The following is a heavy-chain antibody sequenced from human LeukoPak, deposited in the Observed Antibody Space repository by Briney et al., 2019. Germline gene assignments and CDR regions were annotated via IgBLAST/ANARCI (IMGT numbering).Heavy chain of an antibody. J-gene: IGHJ4*02. V-gene: IGHV3-21*01. Sequence: PGGSLRRSCAASGFTFSTSTMSWVRQAPGKGLEWVSSLSGSSSYIYYADSVKGRFTISRDNAKKSLYLQMDSLRAEDTAIYFCATEWALAQNWGQGTLVTVSS. CDR3: ATEWALAQN. CDR2: LSGSSSYI. CDR1: GFTFSTST. D-gene: IGHD1-26*01.